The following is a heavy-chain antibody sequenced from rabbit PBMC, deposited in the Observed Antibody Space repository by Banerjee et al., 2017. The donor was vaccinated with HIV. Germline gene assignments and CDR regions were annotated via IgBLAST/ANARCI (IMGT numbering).Heavy chain of an antibody. D-gene: IGHD2-1*01. J-gene: IGHJ4*01. CDR1: GFTISSSYY. CDR3: ARDQYAGYGDYGDGLNL. V-gene: IGHV1S7*01. CDR2: IDPVFSST. Sequence: QLEESGGGLVQPEGSLTLTCKASGFTISSSYYMCWVRQAPGKGLEWIGYIDPVFSSTYYASWVNGRFTISSHNAQNTLYLQLNSLTAADTATYFCARDQYAGYGDYGDGLNLWGPGTLVTVS.